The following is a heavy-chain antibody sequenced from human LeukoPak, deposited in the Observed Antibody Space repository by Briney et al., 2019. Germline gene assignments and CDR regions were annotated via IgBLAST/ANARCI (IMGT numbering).Heavy chain of an antibody. J-gene: IGHJ3*02. D-gene: IGHD1-26*01. CDR3: ARVVNVDVGATGAFDI. CDR1: GGSFSSYF. Sequence: KPSETLSLTCAVYGGSFSSYFWTWIRQPPGKGLEWIGEIDYSGSTKYSPSLKSRVTISVDTSKNQFSLKLSSVTAADTAVYYCARVVNVDVGATGAFDIWGQGTMVTVSS. CDR2: IDYSGST. V-gene: IGHV4-34*01.